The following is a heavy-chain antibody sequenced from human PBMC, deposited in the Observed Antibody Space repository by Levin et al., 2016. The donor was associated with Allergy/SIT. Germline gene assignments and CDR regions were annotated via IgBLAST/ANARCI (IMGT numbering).Heavy chain of an antibody. V-gene: IGHV3-48*01. CDR3: ARGWDRGSSSDLGY. J-gene: IGHJ4*02. Sequence: WIRQPPGKGLEWVSYISGSSNTIYYADSVTGRFTISRDNAKNSLYLQMNSLRAEDTAVYYCARGWDRGSSSDLGYWGQGTLVTVSS. D-gene: IGHD6-6*01. CDR2: ISGSSNTI.